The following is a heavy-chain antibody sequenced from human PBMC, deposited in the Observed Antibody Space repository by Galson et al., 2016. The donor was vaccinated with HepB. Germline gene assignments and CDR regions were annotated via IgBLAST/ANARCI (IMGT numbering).Heavy chain of an antibody. CDR2: ISSSGSTT. CDR1: GFTFSRYS. CDR3: ARDLIYYSDNSGRYYYGLDV. D-gene: IGHD3-22*01. V-gene: IGHV3-48*02. J-gene: IGHJ6*02. Sequence: SLRLSCAVSGFTFSRYSMDWVRQTPGKGLEWLSYISSSGSTTYYADSVKGRFTISRDNAKNSLYLQMNSLRDEDTGVYYCARDLIYYSDNSGRYYYGLDVWGQGTTVTVSS.